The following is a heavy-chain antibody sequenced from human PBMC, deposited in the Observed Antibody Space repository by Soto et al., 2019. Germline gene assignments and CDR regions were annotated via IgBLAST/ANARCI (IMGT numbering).Heavy chain of an antibody. V-gene: IGHV3-23*01. CDR2: ISGSGGTT. Sequence: EVQLLESGGGLVQPGGSLRLSCAASGFTLSSYAMSWVRQAPGKGLEWVSAISGSGGTTYYADSVKGRFTISRDTSKNTLYPRKYSLRAEDTAVYYCAKVERYYYDSSGYYSSHLFWGQGTLVTVSS. D-gene: IGHD3-22*01. CDR1: GFTLSSYA. J-gene: IGHJ4*02. CDR3: AKVERYYYDSSGYYSSHLF.